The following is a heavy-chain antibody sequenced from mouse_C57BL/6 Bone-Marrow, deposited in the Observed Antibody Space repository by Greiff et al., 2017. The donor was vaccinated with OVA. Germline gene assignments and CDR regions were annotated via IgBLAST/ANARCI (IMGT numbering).Heavy chain of an antibody. J-gene: IGHJ4*01. CDR1: GYTFTDYN. CDR3: ARRGTGKGYYAMDY. D-gene: IGHD4-1*01. CDR2: INPNNGGT. V-gene: IGHV1-18*01. Sequence: VHVKQSGPELVKPGASVKIPCKASGYTFTDYNMDWVKQSHGKSLEWIGDINPNNGGTIYNQKFKGKATLTVDKSSSTAYMELRSLTSEDTAVYYCARRGTGKGYYAMDYWGQGTSVTVSS.